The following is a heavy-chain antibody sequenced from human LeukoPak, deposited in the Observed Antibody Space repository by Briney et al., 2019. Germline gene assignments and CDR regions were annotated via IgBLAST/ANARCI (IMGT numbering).Heavy chain of an antibody. CDR1: GGSISSGDYS. Sequence: PSETLSLTCAVSGGSISSGDYSWSWIRQPPGEALEWTGYIYHSGRTFYNPSLKSRVTISVDTSKNQFSLRLSSVTAADTAVYYCARSVSAKRWNNCFDPWGQGTLVTVSS. V-gene: IGHV4-30-2*01. CDR2: IYHSGRT. J-gene: IGHJ5*02. CDR3: ARSVSAKRWNNCFDP. D-gene: IGHD2-15*01.